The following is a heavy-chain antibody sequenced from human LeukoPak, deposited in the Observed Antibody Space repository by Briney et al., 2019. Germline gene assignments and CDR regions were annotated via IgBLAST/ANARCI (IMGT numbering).Heavy chain of an antibody. J-gene: IGHJ6*02. CDR2: XXXSGST. CDR3: ARDPVGAKFYYYYGMDV. V-gene: IGHV4-61*02. D-gene: IGHD1-26*01. Sequence: SETLSLTCTVSGGSISSGSYYWSWIRQPAGXXXXXXXXXXXSGSTNYNPSLKSRVTISVDTSKNRFSLKLSSVTAADTAVYYCARDPVGAKFYYYYGMDVWGQGTTVTVSS. CDR1: GGSISSGSYY.